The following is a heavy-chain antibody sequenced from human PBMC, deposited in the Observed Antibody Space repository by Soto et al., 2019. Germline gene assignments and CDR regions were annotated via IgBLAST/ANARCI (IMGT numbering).Heavy chain of an antibody. CDR2: ISAYNGNT. Sequence: QVQLVQSGAEVKKPGASVKVSCKASGYTFTSYGISWVRQAPGQGLEWMGWISAYNGNTNYAQKLQGRVTMTTDISTSTAYMELRSLRSDDTAVYYCARQTAMAHYYYGMDVWGQGTTVTVSS. V-gene: IGHV1-18*04. D-gene: IGHD5-18*01. CDR3: ARQTAMAHYYYGMDV. CDR1: GYTFTSYG. J-gene: IGHJ6*02.